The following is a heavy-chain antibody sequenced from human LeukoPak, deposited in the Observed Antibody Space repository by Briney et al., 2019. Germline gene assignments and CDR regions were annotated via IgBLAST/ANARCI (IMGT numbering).Heavy chain of an antibody. Sequence: GGSLRLSCAASGFTFRTYSMSWVRQAPGKGLEWVSYISSSAPTIYYADSVKCRFTISRDNARNSLFLQMNSLRDEDTAVYYCARGFSSGRGAFDYWGQGTLVTVSS. CDR2: ISSSAPTI. V-gene: IGHV3-48*02. D-gene: IGHD6-19*01. J-gene: IGHJ4*02. CDR1: GFTFRTYS. CDR3: ARGFSSGRGAFDY.